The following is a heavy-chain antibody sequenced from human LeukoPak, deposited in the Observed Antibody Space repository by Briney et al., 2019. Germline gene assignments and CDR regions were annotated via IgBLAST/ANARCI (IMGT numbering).Heavy chain of an antibody. D-gene: IGHD3-16*01. CDR3: VEGDYFDY. J-gene: IGHJ4*02. CDR2: IKQDGSEK. V-gene: IGHV3-7*01. CDR1: GFTFSSYW. Sequence: GGSLRLSCATSGFTFSSYWMSWVRQAPGKGLEWVANIKQDGSEKYYVDSVKGRFTVSRDNAKNSLYLQMNSLRAEDTAVYYCVEGDYFDYWGQGTLVTVSS.